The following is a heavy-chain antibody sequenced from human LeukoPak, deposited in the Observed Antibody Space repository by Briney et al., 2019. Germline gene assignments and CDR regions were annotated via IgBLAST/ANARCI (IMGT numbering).Heavy chain of an antibody. CDR1: GFTFSSYG. J-gene: IGHJ3*02. Sequence: TGGSLRLSCAASGFTFSSYGMHWVRQAPGKGLEWVAFIRYDGSNKYYADSVKGRFTISRDNSKNTLYLQMNSLRAEDTAVYYCARAKRNGFDIWGQGTMVTVSS. CDR2: IRYDGSNK. CDR3: ARAKRNGFDI. V-gene: IGHV3-30*02.